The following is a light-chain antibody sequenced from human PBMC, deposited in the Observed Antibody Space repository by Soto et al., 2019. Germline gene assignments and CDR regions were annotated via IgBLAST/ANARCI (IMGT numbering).Light chain of an antibody. CDR1: QSVSSSY. V-gene: IGKV3-20*01. Sequence: ESVFTHSPGTLSLSPEERATLSCRASQSVSSSYLAWYQQKPGQAPRLLIYGASSRATGIPDRFSGSGSGTDFTLTISRLEFEECAVYYCQQYGSSTLFGPETRLEIK. J-gene: IGKJ5*01. CDR3: QQYGSSTL. CDR2: GAS.